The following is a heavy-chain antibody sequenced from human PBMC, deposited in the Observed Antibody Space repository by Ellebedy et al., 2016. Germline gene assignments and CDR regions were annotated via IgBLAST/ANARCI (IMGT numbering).Heavy chain of an antibody. V-gene: IGHV1-2*02. Sequence: ASVKVSXXASGYTFTGYYMHWVRQAPGQGLEWMGWINPNSGGTNYAQKFQGRVTMTRDTSISTAYMELSRLRSDDTAVYYCARDRGNCSSTSCCVWFDPWGQGTLVTVSS. J-gene: IGHJ5*02. CDR2: INPNSGGT. CDR3: ARDRGNCSSTSCCVWFDP. CDR1: GYTFTGYY. D-gene: IGHD2-2*01.